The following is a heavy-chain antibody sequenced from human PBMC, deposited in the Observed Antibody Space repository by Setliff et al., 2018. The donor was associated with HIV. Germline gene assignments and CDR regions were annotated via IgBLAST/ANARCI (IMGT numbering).Heavy chain of an antibody. J-gene: IGHJ4*02. Sequence: SVKVSCKASGGTFSTYAISWVRQAPGQGLEWMGRIIPIFGTANYAQKFQGRVTITADESTSTAYMELSSLRSEDTAVYYCARGATITYYFDYWGQGTLVTVSS. V-gene: IGHV1-69*13. D-gene: IGHD5-12*01. CDR3: ARGATITYYFDY. CDR2: IIPIFGTA. CDR1: GGTFSTYA.